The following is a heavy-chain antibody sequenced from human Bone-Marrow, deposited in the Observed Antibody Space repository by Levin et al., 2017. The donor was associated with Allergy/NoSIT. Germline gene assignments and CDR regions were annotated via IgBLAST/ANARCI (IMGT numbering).Heavy chain of an antibody. CDR3: ARARPPHY. CDR1: GGSVSINGYC. V-gene: IGHV4-31*03. J-gene: IGHJ4*02. CDR2: FCYSGST. Sequence: PSETLSLTCTVSGGSVSINGYCWSWIRQHPGKGLEWIGYFCYSGSTDYNPSLKSRVTISVDTSKNQFSLKLNSVSAADTAVYYCARARPPHYWGPGTLVTVSS.